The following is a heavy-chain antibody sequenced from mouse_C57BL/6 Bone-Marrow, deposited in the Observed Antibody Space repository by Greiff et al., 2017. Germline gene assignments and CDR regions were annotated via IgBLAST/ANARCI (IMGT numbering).Heavy chain of an antibody. Sequence: QVQLQQSGSELRSPGSSVKLSCKDFDSEVFPIAYMSWVRQKPGHGFEWIGGILPSIGRTIYGEKFEDKATLDADTLSNTAYLELNSLTSEDSAIYYCARGAYYYGRPSYAMDYWGQGTSVTVSS. J-gene: IGHJ4*01. V-gene: IGHV15-2*01. D-gene: IGHD1-1*01. CDR2: ILPSIGRT. CDR3: ARGAYYYGRPSYAMDY. CDR1: DSEVFPIAY.